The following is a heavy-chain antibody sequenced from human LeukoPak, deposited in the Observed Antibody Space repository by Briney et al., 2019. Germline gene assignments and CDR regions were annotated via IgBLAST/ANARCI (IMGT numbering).Heavy chain of an antibody. J-gene: IGHJ4*02. CDR1: GFTVSSNY. CDR3: ARGAHYYSSGWYLRN. Sequence: GRSLRLSCAASGFTVSSNYMSWVRQAPGKGLEWVSVIYSGGSTYYADSVKGRFTISRDNSKNTLYLQMNSLRAEDTAVYYCARGAHYYSSGWYLRNWGQGTLVTVSS. D-gene: IGHD6-19*01. V-gene: IGHV3-66*01. CDR2: IYSGGST.